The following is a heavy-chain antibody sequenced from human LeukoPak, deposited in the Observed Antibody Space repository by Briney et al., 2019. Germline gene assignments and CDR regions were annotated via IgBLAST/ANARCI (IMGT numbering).Heavy chain of an antibody. D-gene: IGHD3-10*02. V-gene: IGHV3-21*01. CDR3: AELGITMIGGV. Sequence: MTGGSLRLSCAASRFTFSTYSMNWVRQAPGKGLEWVSSISSRSTYIYYADSVKGRFTISRDNAKNSLYLQMNSLRAEDTAVYYCAELGITMIGGVWGKGTTVTISS. J-gene: IGHJ6*04. CDR2: ISSRSTYI. CDR1: RFTFSTYS.